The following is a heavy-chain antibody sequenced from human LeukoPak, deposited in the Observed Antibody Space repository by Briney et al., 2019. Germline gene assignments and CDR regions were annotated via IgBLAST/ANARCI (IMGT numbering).Heavy chain of an antibody. CDR1: GFTFSIAW. CDR3: ATDSFSSDWYGFDY. V-gene: IGHV3-15*01. Sequence: GGSLRLSCAASGFTFSIAWMTWVRQAPGKGLEWVGHIKSKTDGGTTEYAAPVKGRFTVSQDDSKNTLYLQMNSLKPEDTAIYYCATDSFSSDWYGFDYWGQGTLVTVSS. D-gene: IGHD6-19*01. CDR2: IKSKTDGGTT. J-gene: IGHJ4*02.